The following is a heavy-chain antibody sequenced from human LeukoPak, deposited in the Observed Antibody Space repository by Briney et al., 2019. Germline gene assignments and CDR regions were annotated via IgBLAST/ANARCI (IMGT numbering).Heavy chain of an antibody. CDR2: IYHSGST. CDR3: ARDRGGYCSGGSCSRGDAFDI. V-gene: IGHV4-39*07. J-gene: IGHJ3*02. CDR1: GASIITGDYY. Sequence: PSETLSLTCIVSGASIITGDYYWSWIRQPPGKGLEWIGEIYHSGSTNYNPSLKSRVTISVDKSKNQFSLKLSSVTAADTAVYYCARDRGGYCSGGSCSRGDAFDIWGQGTMVTVSS. D-gene: IGHD2-15*01.